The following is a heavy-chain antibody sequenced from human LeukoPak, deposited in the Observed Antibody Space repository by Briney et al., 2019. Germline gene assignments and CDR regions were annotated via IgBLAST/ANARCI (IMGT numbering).Heavy chain of an antibody. CDR3: ARVCVYWFDP. D-gene: IGHD2-21*01. Sequence: GGSLRLFCAASGFTFSSYSMNWVRQAPGKGLEWVSYISSSSSTISYADSVKGRFTISRDNAKNSLYLKMNSLRAEDTAVYYCARVCVYWFDPWGQGTLVTVSS. V-gene: IGHV3-48*04. CDR1: GFTFSSYS. J-gene: IGHJ5*02. CDR2: ISSSSSTI.